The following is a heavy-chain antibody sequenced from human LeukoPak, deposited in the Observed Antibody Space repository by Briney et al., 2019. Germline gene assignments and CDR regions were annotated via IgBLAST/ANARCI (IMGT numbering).Heavy chain of an antibody. CDR2: MSPNSGDT. CDR3: VRTPPNWGFDY. J-gene: IGHJ4*02. D-gene: IGHD3-16*01. Sequence: ASVTVSCKASGYTFTTHDINWVRQATGQGLEWLGWMSPNSGDTGYAQKFQGRVTMTSDSSISTAFMELSSLRSEDTAIYYCVRTPPNWGFDYWGQGTLVTVSS. CDR1: GYTFTTHD. V-gene: IGHV1-8*01.